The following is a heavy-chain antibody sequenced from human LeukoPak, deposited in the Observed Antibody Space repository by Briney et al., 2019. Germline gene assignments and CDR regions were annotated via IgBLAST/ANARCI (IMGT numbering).Heavy chain of an antibody. CDR3: AALIIGRPFDY. V-gene: IGHV3-7*03. J-gene: IGHJ4*02. Sequence: PGGSLRLSCAASGFTFSAYWMSWVRQAPGKGLEYMASIKQDGSETYYVDSVKGRFTISRDNAKDSLDLQMNNLRAEDTAVYYCAALIIGRPFDYWGQGTLVIVSS. CDR2: IKQDGSET. D-gene: IGHD1-26*01. CDR1: GFTFSAYW.